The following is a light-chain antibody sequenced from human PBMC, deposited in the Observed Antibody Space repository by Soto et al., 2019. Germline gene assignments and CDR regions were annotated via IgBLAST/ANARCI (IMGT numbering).Light chain of an antibody. CDR1: HGISNY. J-gene: IGKJ1*01. CDR3: LPDYNYPWT. Sequence: ATQMTQSPSSLSASVGDRVTISCRASHGISNYLAWYQQRTGKAPKLLIFGAPTLQSGVPSRFSASGYGPDFTLTISSLPPEDFATYYCLPDYNYPWTFGQGTKVDIK. CDR2: GAP. V-gene: IGKV1-6*01.